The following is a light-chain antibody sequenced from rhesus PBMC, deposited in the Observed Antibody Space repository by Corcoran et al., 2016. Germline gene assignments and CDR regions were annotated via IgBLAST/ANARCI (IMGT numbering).Light chain of an antibody. CDR3: QQHNSHPWT. CDR2: AAS. Sequence: DIQMTQSPSSLSASVGDRVTITCRASQTISSYLAWYQQKPGKVPKLLIDAASSLESGVPSRFSGSGAWTDFTLTISSLQPEDFATYYCQQHNSHPWTFGQGTKVEIK. CDR1: QTISSY. J-gene: IGKJ1*01. V-gene: IGKV1-44*01.